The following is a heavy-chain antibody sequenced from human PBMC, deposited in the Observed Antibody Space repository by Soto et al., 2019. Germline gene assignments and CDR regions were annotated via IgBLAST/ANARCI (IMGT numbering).Heavy chain of an antibody. Sequence: SETLSLTCTVSGGSISSDDYYGSWIRQPPGKGLEWIGYIYYGGSTYYTPSLRSRVTISVDTSKNQFSLKLSSVTAADTAVYYLARRYGCCFDYWGQGILVTVFS. CDR1: GGSISSDDYY. CDR2: IYYGGST. V-gene: IGHV4-30-4*01. J-gene: IGHJ4*02. D-gene: IGHD3-9*01. CDR3: ARRYGCCFDY.